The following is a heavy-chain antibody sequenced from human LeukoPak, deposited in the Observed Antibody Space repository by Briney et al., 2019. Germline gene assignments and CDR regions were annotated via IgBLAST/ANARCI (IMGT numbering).Heavy chain of an antibody. CDR2: ISYDGSNK. CDR1: GFTFSSYA. J-gene: IGHJ4*02. Sequence: GGSLRLSCAASGFTFSSYAMHWVRQAPGKGLEWVAVISYDGSNKYYADSVKSRFTISRDNPKNTLYLQMNSLRAEDTAVYYCARDSRPLVGLLWFGELPDYWGQGTLVTVSS. V-gene: IGHV3-30*04. CDR3: ARDSRPLVGLLWFGELPDY. D-gene: IGHD3-10*01.